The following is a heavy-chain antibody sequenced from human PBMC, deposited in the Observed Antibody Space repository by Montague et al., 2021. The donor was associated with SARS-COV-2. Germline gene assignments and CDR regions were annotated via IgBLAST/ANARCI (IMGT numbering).Heavy chain of an antibody. J-gene: IGHJ3*01. CDR2: IDNSGST. CDR3: ARHGGNDAFDF. Sequence: SETLSLTCTVSGGSIGAYYWSWIRQPPGKGLEWIGYIDNSGSTNXNPSLESRVTMSVDTSKNQFSLKLNSVTAADTAVYYCARHGGNDAFDFWGRGTMVTVSS. V-gene: IGHV4-59*01. D-gene: IGHD4-23*01. CDR1: GGSIGAYY.